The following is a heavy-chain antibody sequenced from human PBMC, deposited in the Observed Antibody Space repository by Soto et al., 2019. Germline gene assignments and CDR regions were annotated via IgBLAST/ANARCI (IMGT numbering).Heavy chain of an antibody. J-gene: IGHJ3*02. D-gene: IGHD6-13*01. CDR2: IYYSGST. V-gene: IGHV4-31*03. CDR3: ARVEQQLDPRAFDI. CDR1: GGSISSGGYY. Sequence: PSETLSLTCTVSGGSISSGGYYWSCIRQHPGKGLEWIGCIYYSGSTYYNPSLKSRVTISVDTSKNQFSLKLSSVTAADTAVYYCARVEQQLDPRAFDIWGQGTMVTVSS.